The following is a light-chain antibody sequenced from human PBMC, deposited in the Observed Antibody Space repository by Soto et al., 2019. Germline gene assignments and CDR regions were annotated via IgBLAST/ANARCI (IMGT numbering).Light chain of an antibody. CDR1: SSHIGSNP. J-gene: IGLJ3*02. CDR2: GTN. V-gene: IGLV1-44*01. Sequence: QSVLTQPPSASGTPGQRVTISCSGSSSHIGSNPVNWYRQLPGTAPKLLIYGTNNRPSGVPDRFSGSKSGMSASLAITGLQAADEANYYCQSYDNSLSGSRVFGGGTKLTVL. CDR3: QSYDNSLSGSRV.